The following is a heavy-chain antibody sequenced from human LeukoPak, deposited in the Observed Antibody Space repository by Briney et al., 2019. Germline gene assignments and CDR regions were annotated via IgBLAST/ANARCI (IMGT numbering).Heavy chain of an antibody. D-gene: IGHD6-19*01. Sequence: ASVKVSCKASGYTFTGYYMHWVRQAPGQGLEWMGWINPNSGGTNCAQKFQGRVTMTRDTSISTAYMELSRLRSDDTAVYYCARDGVAVAFYYYYYMDVWGKGTTVTVSS. CDR3: ARDGVAVAFYYYYYMDV. CDR2: INPNSGGT. V-gene: IGHV1-2*02. J-gene: IGHJ6*03. CDR1: GYTFTGYY.